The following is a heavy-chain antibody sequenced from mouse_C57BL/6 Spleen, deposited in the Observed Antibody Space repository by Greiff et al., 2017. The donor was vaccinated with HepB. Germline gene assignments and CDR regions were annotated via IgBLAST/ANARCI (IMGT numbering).Heavy chain of an antibody. D-gene: IGHD4-1*01. CDR1: GYSFTDYN. V-gene: IGHV1-39*01. CDR2: INPNYGTT. CDR3: ASGAGTCAMDY. J-gene: IGHJ4*01. Sequence: EVNLVESGPELVKPGASVKISCKASGYSFTDYNMNWVKQSNGKSLEWIGVINPNYGTTSYNQKFKGKATLTVDQSSSTAYMQLNSLTSEDSAVYYCASGAGTCAMDYWGQGTSVTVSS.